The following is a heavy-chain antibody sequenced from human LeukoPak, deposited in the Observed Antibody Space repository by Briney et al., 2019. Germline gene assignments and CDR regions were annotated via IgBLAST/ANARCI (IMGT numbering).Heavy chain of an antibody. CDR3: ATKIGYSYGPPPEFLHGMDV. CDR1: GFIFSGSW. Sequence: PGGSLRLSCTASGFIFSGSWMAWIRQAPGKGLEWVGRIKSKTDGGTTDYAAPVKGRLTISRDDSKNTLYLRMNSLKTEDTAVYYCATKIGYSYGPPPEFLHGMDVWGQGTTVTVSS. CDR2: IKSKTDGGTT. J-gene: IGHJ6*02. V-gene: IGHV3-15*01. D-gene: IGHD5-18*01.